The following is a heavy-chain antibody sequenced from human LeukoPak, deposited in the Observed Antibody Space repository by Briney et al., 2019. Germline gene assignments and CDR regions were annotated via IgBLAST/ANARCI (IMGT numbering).Heavy chain of an antibody. J-gene: IGHJ5*02. CDR1: EYTFTSYY. V-gene: IGHV1-46*01. D-gene: IGHD3-10*01. Sequence: ASVKVSCKASEYTFTSYYIHWVRQAPGQGLEWMGIINPSGGSTSYAQNFQGRVTMTRDMSTSTVYMELRSLRSDDTAVYYCAREVVYYGSETQNWFDPWGQGTLVTVSS. CDR3: AREVVYYGSETQNWFDP. CDR2: INPSGGST.